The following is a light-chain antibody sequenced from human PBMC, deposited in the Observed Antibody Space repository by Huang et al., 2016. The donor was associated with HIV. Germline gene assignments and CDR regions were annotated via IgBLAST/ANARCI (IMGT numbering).Light chain of an antibody. CDR1: QSVRNY. J-gene: IGKJ4*01. CDR3: QQRYNWPLT. V-gene: IGKV3-11*01. Sequence: EIVLTQSPASLALSPGDRATLACRASQSVRNYLAWYQQKPGPAPRLLIFDASNRATDIPARFSGSGSGTDFTLTISSLEPEYFAVYYCQQRYNWPLTFGGGTKVEIK. CDR2: DAS.